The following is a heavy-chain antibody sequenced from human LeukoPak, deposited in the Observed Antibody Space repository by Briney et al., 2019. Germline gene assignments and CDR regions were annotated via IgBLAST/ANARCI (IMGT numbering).Heavy chain of an antibody. J-gene: IGHJ5*02. Sequence: ASVKVSCKASGYTFTGYYMHWVRQAPGQGLEWMGWINPNSGGTNYAQKFRGRVTMTRDTSISTAYMELSRLRSDDTAVYYCARANIVVVPAAISPWGQGTLVTVSS. CDR3: ARANIVVVPAAISP. V-gene: IGHV1-2*02. CDR2: INPNSGGT. CDR1: GYTFTGYY. D-gene: IGHD2-2*01.